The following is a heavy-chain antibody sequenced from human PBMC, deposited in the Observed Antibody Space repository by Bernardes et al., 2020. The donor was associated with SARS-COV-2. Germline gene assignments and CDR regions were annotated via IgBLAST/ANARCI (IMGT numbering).Heavy chain of an antibody. Sequence: VQETRKASGYTFRNYAMNWVRQAPGQELEWMGWINTNTGNPTYAQGFTGRFAFSLDTSVSTAYLQISSLKAEDTAVYYCATTVAVNYWGQGTLVTVSS. CDR2: INTNTGNP. J-gene: IGHJ4*02. V-gene: IGHV7-4-1*02. CDR3: ATTVAVNY. CDR1: GYTFRNYA. D-gene: IGHD4-4*01.